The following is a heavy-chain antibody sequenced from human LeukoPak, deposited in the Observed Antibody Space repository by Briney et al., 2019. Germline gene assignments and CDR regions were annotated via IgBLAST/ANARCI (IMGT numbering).Heavy chain of an antibody. J-gene: IGHJ4*02. CDR2: INPNSGGT. CDR3: ARGSSSWYFDY. D-gene: IGHD6-13*01. V-gene: IGHV1-2*06. Sequence: ASVKVSCKASGYTFTGYYMHWVRQAPGQGIEWMGRINPNSGGTNYAQKFQGRVTMTRDTSISTAYMEVSRVRSDDTAVYYCARGSSSWYFDYWGQGTLVTVSS. CDR1: GYTFTGYY.